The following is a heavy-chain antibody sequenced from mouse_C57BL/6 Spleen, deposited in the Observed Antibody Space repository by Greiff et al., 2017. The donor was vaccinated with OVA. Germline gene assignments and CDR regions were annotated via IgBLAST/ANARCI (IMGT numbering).Heavy chain of an antibody. CDR1: GYTFTNYW. V-gene: IGHV1-63*01. Sequence: QVQLKQSGAELVRPGTSVKMSCKASGYTFTNYWIGWAKQRPGHGLEWIGDIYPGGGYTNYNEKFKGKATLTADKSSSTAYMQFSSLTSEDSAIYYCARLGGYDGYYFDYWGKGTTLTVSS. CDR3: ARLGGYDGYYFDY. J-gene: IGHJ2*01. D-gene: IGHD2-3*01. CDR2: IYPGGGYT.